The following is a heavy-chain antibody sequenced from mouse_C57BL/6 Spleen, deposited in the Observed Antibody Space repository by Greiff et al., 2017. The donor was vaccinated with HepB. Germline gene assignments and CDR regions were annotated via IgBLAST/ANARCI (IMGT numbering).Heavy chain of an antibody. Sequence: QVQLQQPGAELVKPGASVKLSCKASGYTFTSYWMHWVKQRPGQGLEWIGMIHPNSGSTNYNEKFKSKATLTVDKSSSTAYMQLSSLTSEDSAVYYCARKGLTGNWYFDVWGTGTTVTVSS. V-gene: IGHV1-64*01. J-gene: IGHJ1*03. CDR2: IHPNSGST. CDR1: GYTFTSYW. D-gene: IGHD4-1*01. CDR3: ARKGLTGNWYFDV.